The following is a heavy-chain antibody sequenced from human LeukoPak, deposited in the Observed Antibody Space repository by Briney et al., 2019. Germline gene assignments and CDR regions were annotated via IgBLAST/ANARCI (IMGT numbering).Heavy chain of an antibody. V-gene: IGHV3-66*01. CDR2: IYSGGST. CDR1: GFTVSSNY. D-gene: IGHD5-24*01. CDR3: AKGEMATIKTYYFDY. J-gene: IGHJ4*02. Sequence: GGSLRLSCAASGFTVSSNYMSWVRQAPGKGLEWGSVIYSGGSTYYADSVKGRFTISRDNSKNTLYLQMNSLRAEDTAVYYCAKGEMATIKTYYFDYWGQGTLVTVSS.